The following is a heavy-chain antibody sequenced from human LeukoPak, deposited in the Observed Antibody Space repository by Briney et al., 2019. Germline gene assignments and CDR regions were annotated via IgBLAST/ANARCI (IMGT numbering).Heavy chain of an antibody. CDR2: ISSSSSTI. CDR1: GFTFSSYS. D-gene: IGHD2-2*01. CDR3: AVAGGDCSSTSCQRKY. J-gene: IGHJ4*02. Sequence: GGSLRLSCAASGFTFSSYSMNWVRQAPGKGLEWVSFISSSSSTIYYADSVKGRFTISRDHAKNSLYLQMNSLRAEDTAVYYCAVAGGDCSSTSCQRKYWGQGTLVTVSS. V-gene: IGHV3-48*01.